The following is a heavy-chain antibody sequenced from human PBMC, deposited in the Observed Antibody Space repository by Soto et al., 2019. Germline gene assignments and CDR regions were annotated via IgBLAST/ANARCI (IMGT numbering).Heavy chain of an antibody. CDR1: GGSITNCY. CDR3: ARPRGGSSGWDNCFDP. V-gene: IGHV4-59*01. Sequence: SETLSPTCPVPGGSITNCYWSWIRQSPWKGLEWIGCIYYTGSTNYNPSLKSRVTISVDMFKNQFSLSLSSVAAADTAVYYGARPRGGSSGWDNCFDPWGQGTLVTVSS. D-gene: IGHD6-25*01. CDR2: IYYTGST. J-gene: IGHJ5*02.